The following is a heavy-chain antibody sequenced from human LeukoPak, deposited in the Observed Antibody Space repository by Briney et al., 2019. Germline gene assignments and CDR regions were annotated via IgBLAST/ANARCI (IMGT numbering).Heavy chain of an antibody. J-gene: IGHJ4*02. V-gene: IGHV4-4*02. D-gene: IGHD3-22*01. Sequence: SGTLSLTCAVSGGSISSSNWWSWVRQPPGKGLEWIGEIYHSGSTYYNPSLKSRVTISVDKSKNQFSLKLSSVTAADTAVYYCARLGEVVVEYYFDYWGQGTLVTVSS. CDR3: ARLGEVVVEYYFDY. CDR2: IYHSGST. CDR1: GGSISSSNW.